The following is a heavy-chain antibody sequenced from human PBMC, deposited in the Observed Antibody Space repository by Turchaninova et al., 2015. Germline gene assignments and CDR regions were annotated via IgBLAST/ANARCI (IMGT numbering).Heavy chain of an antibody. V-gene: IGHV4-34*01. CDR1: GGSFTGYY. CDR2: IKSNGET. D-gene: IGHD3-16*01. J-gene: IGHJ4*02. CDR3: ARNPLIMSYFDH. Sequence: QVQPHPXGXGLXXTLEAXFLTXXVVXXXFSVGGSFTGYYWGWVRQAPGKGLEWIGQIKSNGETNYNPSLRSRVTISLDKSSDHFSLRLTSVTAADTGVYYCARNPLIMSYFDHWGQGSLVTVSS.